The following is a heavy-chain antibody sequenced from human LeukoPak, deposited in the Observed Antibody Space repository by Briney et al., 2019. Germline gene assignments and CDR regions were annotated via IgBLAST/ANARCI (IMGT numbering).Heavy chain of an antibody. J-gene: IGHJ4*02. CDR1: GYTFTSYD. Sequence: GASVKVSCKASGYTFTSYDINWVRQATGQGLEWMGWMNPNSGNTGYAQKFQGRVTMTRNTSISTAYMELSSLRSEDTAVYYCARASSYYDSRRRGIDYWGQGTLVTVSS. CDR3: ARASSYYDSRRRGIDY. CDR2: MNPNSGNT. D-gene: IGHD3-22*01. V-gene: IGHV1-8*01.